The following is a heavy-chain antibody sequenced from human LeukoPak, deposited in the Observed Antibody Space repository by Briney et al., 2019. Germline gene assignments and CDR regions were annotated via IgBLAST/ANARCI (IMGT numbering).Heavy chain of an antibody. J-gene: IGHJ4*02. CDR2: ISGSGGST. D-gene: IGHD2-2*03. CDR1: GFTFSSYA. Sequence: PGGSLRLSCAASGFTFSSYAMSWVRQAPGKGLEWVLAISGSGGSTYYADSVKGRFTISRDNSKNTLYLQMNSLRAEDTAVYYCAKDLDIVVVPAAVYFDYWGQGTLVTVSS. CDR3: AKDLDIVVVPAAVYFDY. V-gene: IGHV3-23*01.